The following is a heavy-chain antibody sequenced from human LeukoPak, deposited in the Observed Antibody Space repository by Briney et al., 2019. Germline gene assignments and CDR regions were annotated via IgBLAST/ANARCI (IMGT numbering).Heavy chain of an antibody. J-gene: IGHJ4*02. Sequence: GESLKISCKGSGYSFTSYWIGWVRQMPGKGLEWMGIICPGDSDTRYSPSFQGQVTISAVKSISTAYLQWSSLKASDTAMYYCARSSGDYDILTGYHYYFDYWGQGTLVTVSS. CDR1: GYSFTSYW. D-gene: IGHD3-9*01. CDR2: ICPGDSDT. V-gene: IGHV5-51*01. CDR3: ARSSGDYDILTGYHYYFDY.